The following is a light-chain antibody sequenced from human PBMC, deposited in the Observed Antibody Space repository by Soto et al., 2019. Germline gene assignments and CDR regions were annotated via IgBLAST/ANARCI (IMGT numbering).Light chain of an antibody. J-gene: IGKJ4*01. CDR1: QTIKRW. Sequence: DIQMTQSPSTLSASVGDRATITCRASQTIKRWVAWYQQKPGQAPKLLIYDAASLESGIPSRFSGTGFGTEFTLTISSLQPDDFATYYCQQYETFPLTFGGGTMVEIK. CDR2: DAA. V-gene: IGKV1-5*01. CDR3: QQYETFPLT.